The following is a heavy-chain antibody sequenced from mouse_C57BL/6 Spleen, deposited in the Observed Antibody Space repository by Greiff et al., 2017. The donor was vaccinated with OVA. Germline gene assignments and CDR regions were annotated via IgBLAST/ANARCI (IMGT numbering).Heavy chain of an antibody. J-gene: IGHJ3*01. D-gene: IGHD1-1*01. Sequence: QVQLQQPGAELVKPGASVKLSCKASGYTFTSYWMHWVKQRPGQGLEWIGMIHPNSGSTNYNEKFKSKATLTVDKSSSTAYMQLSSLTSEDSAVYYCAREGFITTVVAPFAYWGQGTLVTVSA. CDR1: GYTFTSYW. CDR2: IHPNSGST. CDR3: AREGFITTVVAPFAY. V-gene: IGHV1-64*01.